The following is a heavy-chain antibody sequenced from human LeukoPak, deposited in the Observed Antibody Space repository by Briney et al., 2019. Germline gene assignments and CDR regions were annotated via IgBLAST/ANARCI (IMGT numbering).Heavy chain of an antibody. CDR1: GFTFSNYW. V-gene: IGHV3-7*01. J-gene: IGHJ4*02. D-gene: IGHD2-8*01. Sequence: QSGGSLRLSCAASGFTFSNYWMSWGRQPPGKGLEWVANINQDGSEKYYVDSVKGRFTFSRDNAMNSLYLQMNSLRAEDTAVYFCVKADADSLMAYWGQGTLVTVSS. CDR2: INQDGSEK. CDR3: VKADADSLMAY.